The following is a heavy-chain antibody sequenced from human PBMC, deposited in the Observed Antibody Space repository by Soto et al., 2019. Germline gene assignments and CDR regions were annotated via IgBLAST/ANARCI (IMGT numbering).Heavy chain of an antibody. CDR1: GFTFSSYS. V-gene: IGHV3-48*02. CDR3: ASTTADYYYYGMDV. Sequence: GGSLRLSCAASGFTFSSYSMNWVRQSPGKGLEWVSYISSSSSTIYYADSVKGRFTISRDNAKNSLYLQMNSLRDEDTAVYYCASTTADYYYYGMDVWGQGTTVTVSS. CDR2: ISSSSSTI. J-gene: IGHJ6*02. D-gene: IGHD4-17*01.